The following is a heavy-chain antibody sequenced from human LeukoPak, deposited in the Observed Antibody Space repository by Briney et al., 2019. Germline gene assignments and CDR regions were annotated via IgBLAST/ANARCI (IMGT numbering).Heavy chain of an antibody. Sequence: ASVKVSCKASGYTFTGYYMHWVRQAPGQGLEWMGWINPKSGGTTYGQKFQGRVTMIRDTSTSTAYMELSRLRSDDTAVYYCARGGEVCSSSSCYRGHDYWGQGTLVTVSS. J-gene: IGHJ4*02. V-gene: IGHV1-2*02. CDR1: GYTFTGYY. D-gene: IGHD2-2*01. CDR2: INPKSGGT. CDR3: ARGGEVCSSSSCYRGHDY.